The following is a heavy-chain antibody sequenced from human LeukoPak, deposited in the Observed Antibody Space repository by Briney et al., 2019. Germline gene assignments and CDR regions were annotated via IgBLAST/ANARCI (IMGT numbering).Heavy chain of an antibody. V-gene: IGHV4-30-4*01. D-gene: IGHD2-2*01. CDR2: IYYSGST. CDR3: AGGGIVVVPYYYYYGMDV. CDR1: GGSISSSNW. J-gene: IGHJ6*02. Sequence: SETLSLTCAVSGGSISSSNWWSWVRQPPGKGLEWIGYIYYSGSTYYNPSLESRVTISVDTSKNQFSLKLSSVAAADTAVYYCAGGGIVVVPYYYYYGMDVWGQGTTVTVSS.